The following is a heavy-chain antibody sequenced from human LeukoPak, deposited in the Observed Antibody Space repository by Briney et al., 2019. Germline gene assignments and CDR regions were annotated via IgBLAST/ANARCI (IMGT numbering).Heavy chain of an antibody. CDR2: ISSSSSTI. V-gene: IGHV3-48*04. CDR3: ARDRSSGWSYNWFDP. Sequence: GRSLRLSGAASGFTFSSYSMNWVRQATGKGLARVSYISSSSSTIYYADSVKGRFTISRDNAKNSLYLQMNSLRAEDTAVYYCARDRSSGWSYNWFDPWGQGTLVTVSS. D-gene: IGHD6-19*01. J-gene: IGHJ5*02. CDR1: GFTFSSYS.